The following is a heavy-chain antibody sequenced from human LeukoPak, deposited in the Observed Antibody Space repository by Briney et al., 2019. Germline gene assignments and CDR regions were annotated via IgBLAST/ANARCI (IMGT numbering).Heavy chain of an antibody. D-gene: IGHD3-22*01. J-gene: IGHJ5*02. CDR3: ARELSMIVAPPWFDP. CDR1: GFTFSSYE. Sequence: AGGSLRPSCAASGFTFSSYEMNWVRQAPGKGLEWASYISSSGSTIYYADSVKGRFTISRDNAKNSLYLQMNSLRAEDTAVYYCARELSMIVAPPWFDPWGQGTLVTVSS. V-gene: IGHV3-48*03. CDR2: ISSSGSTI.